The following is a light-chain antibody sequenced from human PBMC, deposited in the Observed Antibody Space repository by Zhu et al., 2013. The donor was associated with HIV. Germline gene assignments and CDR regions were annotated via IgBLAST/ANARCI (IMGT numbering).Light chain of an antibody. V-gene: IGKV1-5*01. CDR3: QQRSKWPPLT. J-gene: IGKJ4*01. CDR2: DAS. Sequence: DIQMTQSPSTLSASVGDRVTITCRASQSISRWLAWFQQRPGKAPKSLIYDASSLQSDVPSTFRGSGTGTIFTLTITSLQPEDFGVYYCQQRSKWPPLTFGGGTKVEIK. CDR1: QSISRW.